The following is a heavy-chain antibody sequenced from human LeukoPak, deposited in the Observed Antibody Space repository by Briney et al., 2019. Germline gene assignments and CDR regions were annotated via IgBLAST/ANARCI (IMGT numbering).Heavy chain of an antibody. J-gene: IGHJ6*03. V-gene: IGHV3-11*01. CDR3: AKDLRGYCSSTSCSMGSYYYYMDV. D-gene: IGHD2-2*01. CDR1: GFTFSDYY. CDR2: ISSSGSTI. Sequence: PGGSLRLSCAASGFTFSDYYMSWIRQAPGKGLEWVSYISSSGSTIYYADSVKGRFTISRDNAKNSLYLQMNSLRAEDTAVYYCAKDLRGYCSSTSCSMGSYYYYMDVWGKGTTVTISS.